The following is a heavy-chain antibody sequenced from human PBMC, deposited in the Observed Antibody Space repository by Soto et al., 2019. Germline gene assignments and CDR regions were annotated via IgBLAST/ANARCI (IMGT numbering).Heavy chain of an antibody. V-gene: IGHV1-18*01. CDR1: GYTFTSYG. J-gene: IGHJ4*02. Sequence: CKASGYTFTSYGISWVRQAPGQGLEWMGWISAYNGNTNYAQKLQGRVTMTTDTSTSTAYMELRSLRSDDTAVYYCAREQYYYGSGSYYKGPRYFDYWGQGTLVTVSS. CDR2: ISAYNGNT. D-gene: IGHD3-10*01. CDR3: AREQYYYGSGSYYKGPRYFDY.